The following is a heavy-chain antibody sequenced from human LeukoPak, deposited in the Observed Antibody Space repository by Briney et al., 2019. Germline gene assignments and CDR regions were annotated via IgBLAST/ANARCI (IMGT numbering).Heavy chain of an antibody. CDR3: ARDQEFYGDYLGWFDP. Sequence: SVKVSCKASGGTFSSYAISWVRQAPGQGLEWMGGVIPIFGTANYAQKFQGRVTITADESTSTAYMELSSLRSEDTAVYYCARDQEFYGDYLGWFDPWGQGTLVTVSS. D-gene: IGHD4-17*01. J-gene: IGHJ5*02. CDR2: VIPIFGTA. CDR1: GGTFSSYA. V-gene: IGHV1-69*13.